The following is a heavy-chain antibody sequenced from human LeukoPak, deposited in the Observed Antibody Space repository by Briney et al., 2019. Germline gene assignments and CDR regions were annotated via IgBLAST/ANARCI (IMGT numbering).Heavy chain of an antibody. D-gene: IGHD6-13*01. CDR3: ARGLGGYTSSQAY. CDR2: ISGSGGST. J-gene: IGHJ4*02. V-gene: IGHV3-23*01. Sequence: GGSLRLSCAASGFTFSSYAMSWVRQAPGKGLEWVSAISGSGGSTNYADSVKGRFTISRDNAKNTLYLQMNSLRAEDTAVYYCARGLGGYTSSQAYWGQGTLVTVSS. CDR1: GFTFSSYA.